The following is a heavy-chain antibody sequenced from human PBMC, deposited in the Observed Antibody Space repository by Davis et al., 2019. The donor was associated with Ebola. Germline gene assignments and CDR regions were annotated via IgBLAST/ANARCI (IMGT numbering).Heavy chain of an antibody. V-gene: IGHV1-8*01. CDR1: GYTFTSYD. J-gene: IGHJ4*02. CDR3: ARGRIIFGVGIIGY. D-gene: IGHD3-3*02. Sequence: ASVKVSCKASGYTFTSYDINWVRQATGQGLEWMGWMNPNSGNTGYAQKFQGRVTMTRNTSISTAYMELSSLRSEDTAVYYCARGRIIFGVGIIGYWGQGTLVTVSS. CDR2: MNPNSGNT.